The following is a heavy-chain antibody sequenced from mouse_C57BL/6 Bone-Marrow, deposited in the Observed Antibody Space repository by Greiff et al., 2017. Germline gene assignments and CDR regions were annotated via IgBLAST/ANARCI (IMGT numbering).Heavy chain of an antibody. CDR3: VLYYDGSSYWFAY. J-gene: IGHJ3*01. D-gene: IGHD1-1*01. V-gene: IGHV1-64*01. Sequence: QVQLQQPGAELVKPGASVKLSCKASGYTFTSYWMHWVKQRPGQGLEWIGMIHPNSGSTNYNEKFKGKATLTVDKSSSTAYMQLSSLTSEDSAVYYCVLYYDGSSYWFAYWGQGTLVTVSA. CDR1: GYTFTSYW. CDR2: IHPNSGST.